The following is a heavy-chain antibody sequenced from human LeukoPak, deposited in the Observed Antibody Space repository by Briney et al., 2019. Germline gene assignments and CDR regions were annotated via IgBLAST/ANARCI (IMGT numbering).Heavy chain of an antibody. CDR2: ISWNSGSI. CDR3: AKAGTAVTSGLGAFDI. V-gene: IGHV3-9*01. Sequence: GGSLRLSCAASGFTFDDYAMRWVRQAPGKGLEWVSGISWNSGSIGYADSVKGRFTISRDNAKNSLYLQMNSLRAEDTALYYCAKAGTAVTSGLGAFDIWGQGTMVTVSS. D-gene: IGHD4-17*01. CDR1: GFTFDDYA. J-gene: IGHJ3*02.